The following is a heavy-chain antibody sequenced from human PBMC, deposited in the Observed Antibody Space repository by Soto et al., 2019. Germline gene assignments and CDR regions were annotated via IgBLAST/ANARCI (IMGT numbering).Heavy chain of an antibody. CDR2: IWYDGSNK. CDR3: ARYSGYDFPYYYYGMDV. J-gene: IGHJ6*02. CDR1: GFTFSSYG. V-gene: IGHV3-33*01. D-gene: IGHD5-12*01. Sequence: GGSLRLSCAASGFTFSSYGMHWVRQAPGKGLEWVAVIWYDGSNKYYADSVKGRFTISRDNSKNTLYLQMNSLRAEDTAVYYCARYSGYDFPYYYYGMDVWGQGTTVTVSS.